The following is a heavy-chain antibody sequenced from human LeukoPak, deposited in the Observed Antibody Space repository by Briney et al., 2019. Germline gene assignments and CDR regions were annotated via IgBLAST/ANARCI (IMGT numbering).Heavy chain of an antibody. CDR3: ARAGGSRVSNAFDI. D-gene: IGHD4-23*01. V-gene: IGHV1-8*01. CDR2: MNPNIGNT. CDR1: GYTFTSYD. J-gene: IGHJ3*02. Sequence: ASVKVSCKASGYTFTSYDINWVRQATGQGLEWMGWMNPNIGNTSYAQKFQGRVTMTRNTSISTAYMELSSLRSVDTAVYYCARAGGSRVSNAFDIWGQGTMVTVSS.